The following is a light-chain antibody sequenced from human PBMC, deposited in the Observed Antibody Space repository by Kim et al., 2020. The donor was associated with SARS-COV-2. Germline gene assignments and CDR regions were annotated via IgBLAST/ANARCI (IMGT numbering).Light chain of an antibody. CDR2: VNSDGSH. CDR1: SGHSSYA. CDR3: QTWDTGSWV. J-gene: IGLJ3*02. Sequence: ASVKLTCTLSSGHSSYAIAWHQQHPEKGPRYLMKVNSDGSHSKGDGIPDRFSGSSSGAERYLTISSLQSEDEADYYCQTWDTGSWVFGGGTKLTVL. V-gene: IGLV4-69*01.